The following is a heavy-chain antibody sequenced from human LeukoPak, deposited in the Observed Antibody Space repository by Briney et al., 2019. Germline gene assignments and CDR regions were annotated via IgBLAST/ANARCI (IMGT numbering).Heavy chain of an antibody. CDR1: GYTFTSHY. CDR2: IIPILGIA. J-gene: IGHJ5*02. V-gene: IGHV1-46*03. Sequence: GASVKVSCKASGYTFTSHYMHWVRQAPGQGLEWMGRIIPILGIANYARKFQGRLTMTRDTSTSTVYMELSSLRSEDTAIYYCARVATWFDPWGQGTLVTVSS. D-gene: IGHD5-12*01. CDR3: ARVATWFDP.